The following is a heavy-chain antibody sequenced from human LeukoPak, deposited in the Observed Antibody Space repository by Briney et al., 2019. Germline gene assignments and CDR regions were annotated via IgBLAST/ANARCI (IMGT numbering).Heavy chain of an antibody. CDR1: GGTFSSYA. V-gene: IGHV1-69*05. CDR3: AKGSGVMVRYYYYYMDV. Sequence: SVKVSCKASGGTFSSYAISWVRQAPGQGLEWMGGIIPIFGTANYAQKFQGRVTITTDESTSTAYMELSSLRSEDTAVYYCAKGSGVMVRYYYYYMDVWGKGTTVTVSS. J-gene: IGHJ6*03. CDR2: IIPIFGTA. D-gene: IGHD3-10*01.